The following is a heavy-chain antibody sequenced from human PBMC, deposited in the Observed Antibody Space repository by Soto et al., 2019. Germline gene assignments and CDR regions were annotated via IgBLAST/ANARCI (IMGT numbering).Heavy chain of an antibody. CDR1: GFTFHIYP. CDR2: ISRGSDVT. D-gene: IGHD6-19*01. Sequence: EVQLLESGGGLVQPGGSLRLSCAASGFTFHIYPMSWVRQTPGKGLEWVSTISRGSDVTQYADSVKGRFTLTRDDSKPMLFLQLNGLRAEDSAVYYCARRGERWLPEDYWGQGTLVTVSS. CDR3: ARRGERWLPEDY. V-gene: IGHV3-23*01. J-gene: IGHJ4*02.